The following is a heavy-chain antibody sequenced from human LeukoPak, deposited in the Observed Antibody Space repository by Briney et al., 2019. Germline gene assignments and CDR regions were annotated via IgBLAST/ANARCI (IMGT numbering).Heavy chain of an antibody. CDR3: ARDSPDIVATIVASNYFDY. CDR2: ISYDGSNK. V-gene: IGHV3-30*04. CDR1: GFTFSSYA. D-gene: IGHD5-12*01. Sequence: GGSLRLSCAASGFTFSSYAMHWVRQAPGKGLEWVAVISYDGSNKYYADSVKGRFTISRDNSKNTLYLQMNSLRAKDTAVYYCARDSPDIVATIVASNYFDYWGQGTLVTVSS. J-gene: IGHJ4*02.